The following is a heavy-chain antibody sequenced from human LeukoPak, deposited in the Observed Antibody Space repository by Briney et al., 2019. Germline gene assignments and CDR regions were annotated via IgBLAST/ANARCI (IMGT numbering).Heavy chain of an antibody. J-gene: IGHJ4*02. V-gene: IGHV3-11*01. D-gene: IGHD5-18*01. CDR2: ISSSGSTI. CDR1: GFTVSSNY. Sequence: GGPLRLSCAASGFTVSSNYMSWIRQAPGKGLEWVSYISSSGSTIYYADSVKGRFTISRDNAKNSLYLQMNSLRAEDTAVYYCAKDEVDTHPTSNDYWGQGTLVTVSS. CDR3: AKDEVDTHPTSNDY.